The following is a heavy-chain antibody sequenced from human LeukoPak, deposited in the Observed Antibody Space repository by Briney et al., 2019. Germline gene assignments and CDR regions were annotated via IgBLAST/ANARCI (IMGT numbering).Heavy chain of an antibody. Sequence: SETLSLTCTVSGYSISSGYYWGWIRQPPGKGLEWIGSIYHSGSTYYNPSLKSRVTISVDTSKNQFSLKLSSVTAADTAVYYCARVLTVAELFDYWGQGTLVTVSS. CDR2: IYHSGST. J-gene: IGHJ4*02. CDR1: GYSISSGYY. D-gene: IGHD4-23*01. CDR3: ARVLTVAELFDY. V-gene: IGHV4-38-2*02.